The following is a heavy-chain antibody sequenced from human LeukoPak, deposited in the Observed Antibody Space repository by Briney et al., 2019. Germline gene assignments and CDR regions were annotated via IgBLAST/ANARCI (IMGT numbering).Heavy chain of an antibody. J-gene: IGHJ4*02. Sequence: GGSLRLSCAASGFTFSSYWMSWVRQAPGKGLEWVANIKQDGSEKYYVDSVKGRFTISRDNAKNSLYLQMNILRAEDTAVYYCARDYGDYAIDYWGQGTLVTVYS. D-gene: IGHD4-17*01. CDR2: IKQDGSEK. V-gene: IGHV3-7*01. CDR3: ARDYGDYAIDY. CDR1: GFTFSSYW.